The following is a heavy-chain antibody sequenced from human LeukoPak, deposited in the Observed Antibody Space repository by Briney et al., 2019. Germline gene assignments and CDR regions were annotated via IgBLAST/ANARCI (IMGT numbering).Heavy chain of an antibody. Sequence: PSETLSLTCTVSGGSISSSSYYWGWIRQPPGKGLEWIGSIYYSESPSYNPSLKSRVTISVDTSKNQFSLKVTSVTAADTAVYYCARDFTSRGYFDYWGQGTLVTVSS. D-gene: IGHD2/OR15-2a*01. CDR1: GGSISSSSYY. CDR3: ARDFTSRGYFDY. V-gene: IGHV4-39*07. J-gene: IGHJ4*02. CDR2: IYYSESP.